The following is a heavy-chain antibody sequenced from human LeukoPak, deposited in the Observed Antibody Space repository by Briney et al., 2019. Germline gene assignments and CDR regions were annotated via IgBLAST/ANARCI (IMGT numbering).Heavy chain of an antibody. D-gene: IGHD3-22*01. CDR1: GFTFSSYA. J-gene: IGHJ3*02. Sequence: GSLRLSCAASGFTFSSYAIHWVRQPPGKALEWIGNIFYSGSTYYSPPLKSRVTISLDTSRNQFSLKLNSVTAADTAVYYCAKSNGYGLIDIWGQGTMVTVSS. CDR3: AKSNGYGLIDI. CDR2: IFYSGST. V-gene: IGHV4-59*12.